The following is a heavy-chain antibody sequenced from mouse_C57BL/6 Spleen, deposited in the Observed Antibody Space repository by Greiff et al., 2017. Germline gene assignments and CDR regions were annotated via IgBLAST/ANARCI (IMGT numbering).Heavy chain of an antibody. D-gene: IGHD3-3*01. J-gene: IGHJ4*01. CDR1: GFTFSDYG. CDR2: ISSGSSTI. Sequence: EVKLVESGGGLVKPGGSLKLSCAASGFTFSDYGMHWVRQAPEKGLEWVAYISSGSSTIYYADTVKGRFTISRDNAKNTLFLQMTSLRSEDTAMYYCARPRDYYAIDYWGQGTSVTVSS. CDR3: ARPRDYYAIDY. V-gene: IGHV5-17*01.